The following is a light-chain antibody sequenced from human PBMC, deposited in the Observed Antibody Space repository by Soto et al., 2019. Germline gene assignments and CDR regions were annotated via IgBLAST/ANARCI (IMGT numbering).Light chain of an antibody. J-gene: IGKJ5*01. Sequence: IQLTQSPSSLSASVGDRVTITCRASQGISSYLAWYQQKPGKAPKLLIYGASTLEGGVPFRFSGSGSGTDFTLIISSVQPEDFATYYCQQINNYPITFGQGTRLEIK. CDR3: QQINNYPIT. CDR1: QGISSY. V-gene: IGKV1-9*01. CDR2: GAS.